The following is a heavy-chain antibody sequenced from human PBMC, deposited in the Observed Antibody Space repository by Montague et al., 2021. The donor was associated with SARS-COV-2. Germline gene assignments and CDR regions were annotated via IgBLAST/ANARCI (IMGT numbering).Heavy chain of an antibody. CDR3: ARNRLSVFDF. J-gene: IGHJ4*02. V-gene: IGHV2-70*01. CDR1: GFSLTTPGVS. CDR2: XDWTHDQ. Sequence: PELVKPTQTLTLICSFSGFSLTTPGVSVGWIRQPPGRALEWLALXDWTHDQYYSRSLGTRLTISPGTSKSQVVLTLTNVDTVDTATYYCARNRLSVFDFWGQGTLVTVSS. D-gene: IGHD2/OR15-2a*01.